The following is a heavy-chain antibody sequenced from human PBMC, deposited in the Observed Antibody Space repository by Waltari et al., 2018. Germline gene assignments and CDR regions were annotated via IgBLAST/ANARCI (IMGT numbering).Heavy chain of an antibody. V-gene: IGHV1-69*05. CDR1: GGTFSSYA. CDR2: IIPIFGTA. J-gene: IGHJ6*03. Sequence: QVQLVQSGAEVKKPGSSVKVSCKASGGTFSSYAISWVRQAPGQGLEWMGGIIPIFGTANYAQKFQGRVTITTDESTSTAYMELSSLRSEDTAVYYCALGGMVRGTYYYYYMDVWGKGTTVTVSS. D-gene: IGHD3-10*01. CDR3: ALGGMVRGTYYYYYMDV.